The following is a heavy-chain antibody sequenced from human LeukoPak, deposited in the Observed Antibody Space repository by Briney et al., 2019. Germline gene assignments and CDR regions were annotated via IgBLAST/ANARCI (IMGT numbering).Heavy chain of an antibody. CDR3: ARGSYYDSSGQDAFNI. CDR1: GYTFTSYY. J-gene: IGHJ3*02. V-gene: IGHV1-46*01. D-gene: IGHD3-22*01. Sequence: GASVKVSCKASGYTFTSYYMHWVRQAPGQGLEWMGIINPSGGSTSYAQKFQGRVTMTRDTSTSTVYMELSSLRSEDTAVYYCARGSYYDSSGQDAFNIWGQGTMVTVSS. CDR2: INPSGGST.